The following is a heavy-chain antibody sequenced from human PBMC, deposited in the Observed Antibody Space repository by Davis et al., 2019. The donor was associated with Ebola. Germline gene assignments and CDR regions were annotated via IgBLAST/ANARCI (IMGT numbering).Heavy chain of an antibody. Sequence: SETLSLTCAVSGGSISSSNWWSWVRQPPGKGLEWIGEIYHSGSTNYNPSLKSRVTISLDKSKNQFSLKLSSVTAADTAVYYCARGGYCSSTSCYGFRYYYGMDVWGQGTTVTVSS. V-gene: IGHV4-4*02. J-gene: IGHJ6*02. CDR3: ARGGYCSSTSCYGFRYYYGMDV. CDR1: GGSISSSNW. CDR2: IYHSGST. D-gene: IGHD2-2*01.